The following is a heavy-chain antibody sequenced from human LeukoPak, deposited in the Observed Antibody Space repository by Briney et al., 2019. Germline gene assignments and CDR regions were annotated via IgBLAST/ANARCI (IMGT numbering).Heavy chain of an antibody. D-gene: IGHD3-22*01. CDR3: ARAGNFDSGGYYYGIDY. CDR1: GFTFSDYY. V-gene: IGHV3-11*06. Sequence: GGSLRLSCAASGFTFSDYYMSWIRQAPGKGLEWVSYISSSSSYTNYADSVKGRFTISRDDSKNTLYLQMNSLRAEDTAVYYCARAGNFDSGGYYYGIDYWGRGTLVTVSS. J-gene: IGHJ4*02. CDR2: ISSSSSYT.